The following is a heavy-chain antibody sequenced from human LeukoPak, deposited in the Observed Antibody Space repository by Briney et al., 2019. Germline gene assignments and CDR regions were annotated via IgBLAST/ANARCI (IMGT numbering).Heavy chain of an antibody. J-gene: IGHJ4*02. D-gene: IGHD2-2*01. Sequence: GGSLRLSCAVSGFTFSDYAMHWVRQAPGKGLEWVASIQSNGNEKYSSDSLKGRFTISRDNSKNTLYLQMNTVRPEDTAVFYCARGVTSWPQGPYHFDYWGQEILITDSS. CDR3: ARGVTSWPQGPYHFDY. CDR1: GFTFSDYA. CDR2: IQSNGNEK. V-gene: IGHV3-30*02.